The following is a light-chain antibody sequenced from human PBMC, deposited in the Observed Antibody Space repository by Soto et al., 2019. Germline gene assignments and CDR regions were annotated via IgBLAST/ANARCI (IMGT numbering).Light chain of an antibody. V-gene: IGKV3-15*01. CDR1: QSVGRN. CDR3: QEYSKWPLFT. CDR2: AAS. Sequence: EIVVTQSPGILSVSPGDRATLSCRASQSVGRNLAWYQQKPGQAPTLLIYAASTRATGLPARFSGSGPGTDFTLTISSLQSEDFAGYYCQEYSKWPLFTFGPGTRVDIK. J-gene: IGKJ3*01.